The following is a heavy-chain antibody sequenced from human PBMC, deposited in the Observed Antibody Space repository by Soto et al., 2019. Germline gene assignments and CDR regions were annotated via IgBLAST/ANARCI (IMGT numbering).Heavy chain of an antibody. D-gene: IGHD4-17*01. J-gene: IGHJ4*02. V-gene: IGHV1-69*01. CDR1: GGAFGRCS. Sequence: QVQLEQSGPEVKRPGTSVKVSCKASGGAFGRCSVSWVRQAPGQGLEWIGGVIPVFNTSNYSLKFQGRVAIFADLSTSSVFMELRSLRSEDTALYYCARGDEMTAVTIFEYWGQGTLVTVSS. CDR3: ARGDEMTAVTIFEY. CDR2: VIPVFNTS.